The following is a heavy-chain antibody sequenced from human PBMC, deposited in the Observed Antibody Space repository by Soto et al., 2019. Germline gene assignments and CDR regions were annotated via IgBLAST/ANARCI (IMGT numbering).Heavy chain of an antibody. V-gene: IGHV3-23*01. J-gene: IGHJ3*02. Sequence: GGSLRLSCAASGFTFSSYAMSWVRQAPGKGLEWVSAISGSGGSTYYADSVKGRFTISRDNSKNTLYLQMNSLRAEDTAVYYCAKDVAYCGGDCLGAFDIWGQGTMVTVSS. CDR2: ISGSGGST. D-gene: IGHD2-21*02. CDR1: GFTFSSYA. CDR3: AKDVAYCGGDCLGAFDI.